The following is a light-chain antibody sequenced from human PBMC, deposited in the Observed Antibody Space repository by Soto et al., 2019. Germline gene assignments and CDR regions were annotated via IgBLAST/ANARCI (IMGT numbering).Light chain of an antibody. J-gene: IGKJ1*01. Sequence: DTVMTQSPDSLAVSLGERVTINCKSSRCLLYSSTNRNYLAWFQQKPGQPPKLLTYWASTRESGVPDRFTGSGSGTDFTLTISSLQAEDVAVYYCQQYYSSPWTFGQGTKVEIK. CDR2: WAS. CDR1: RCLLYSSTNRNY. V-gene: IGKV4-1*01. CDR3: QQYYSSPWT.